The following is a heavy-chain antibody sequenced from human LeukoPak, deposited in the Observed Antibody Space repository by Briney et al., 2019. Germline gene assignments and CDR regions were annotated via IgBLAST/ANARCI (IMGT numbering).Heavy chain of an antibody. CDR1: GGSISSYY. CDR2: IYYSGST. Sequence: SETLSPTCTVSGGSISSYYWSWIRQPPGKGLEWIGYIYYSGSTNYNPSLKSRVTTSVDTSKNQFSLRLSSVTAADTAVYYCARSYYYGMDVWGQGTTVTVSS. CDR3: ARSYYYGMDV. J-gene: IGHJ6*02. V-gene: IGHV4-59*08.